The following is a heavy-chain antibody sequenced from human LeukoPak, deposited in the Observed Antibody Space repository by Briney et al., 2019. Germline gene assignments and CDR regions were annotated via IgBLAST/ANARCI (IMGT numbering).Heavy chain of an antibody. CDR2: IYYSGST. CDR3: ARRGIVERPFDY. J-gene: IGHJ4*02. CDR1: GCSLSSSSFY. D-gene: IGHD3-22*01. Sequence: SETLSLTCTVSGCSLSSSSFYGGWIRQPPGTRLEWIGSIYYSGSTYYNPSLKSRVTISVDTSKNQFSLKLSSVTAADTAVYYCARRGIVERPFDYWGQGTLVTVSS. V-gene: IGHV4-39*01.